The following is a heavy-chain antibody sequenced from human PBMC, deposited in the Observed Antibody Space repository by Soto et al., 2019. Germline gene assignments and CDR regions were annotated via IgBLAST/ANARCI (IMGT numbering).Heavy chain of an antibody. J-gene: IGHJ6*02. V-gene: IGHV3-21*01. D-gene: IGHD3-3*01. Sequence: WGSLRLSCVASGFTFNSHTMHWVRQPPGMRPEWISSIRLSSSYTYYAESVKGRFTISRDTAKHSLFLQMNSLAVENTAVYYGARTIFEPFLDVWGRGTTVTVSS. CDR3: ARTIFEPFLDV. CDR1: GFTFNSHT. CDR2: IRLSSSYT.